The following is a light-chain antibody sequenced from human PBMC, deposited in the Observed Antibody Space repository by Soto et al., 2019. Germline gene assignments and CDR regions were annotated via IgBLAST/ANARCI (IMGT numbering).Light chain of an antibody. CDR3: QQANSFPLT. J-gene: IGKJ4*01. Sequence: DIQVPQSPSSVSASVGDRVTITCRSSQGIARWLAWYQQKPGKAPKLLIHTSSILLSGISSRFSGSGSGTDFTFTISSLQPEDFALCYCQQANSFPLTFGCGTKVEIK. V-gene: IGKV1D-12*01. CDR2: TSS. CDR1: QGIARW.